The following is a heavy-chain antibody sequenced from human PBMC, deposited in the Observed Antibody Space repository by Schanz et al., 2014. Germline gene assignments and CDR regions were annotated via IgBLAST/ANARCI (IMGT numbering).Heavy chain of an antibody. CDR2: ISHSGGSK. CDR1: GFTFSDYY. J-gene: IGHJ6*02. Sequence: QVQLVESGGGLVKPGGSLRLSCAASGFTFSDYYMSWIRQAPGKGLEWVSSISHSGGSKYYADSVKGRFTISRDNSENTLYLQMNSLSADDTAVFYCAKGMGYCSGGTCYDYYYYGLDVWGQGTTVNVSS. V-gene: IGHV3-11*01. CDR3: AKGMGYCSGGTCYDYYYYGLDV. D-gene: IGHD2-15*01.